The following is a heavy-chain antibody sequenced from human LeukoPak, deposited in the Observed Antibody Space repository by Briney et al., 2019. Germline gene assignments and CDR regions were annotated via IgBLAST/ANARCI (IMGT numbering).Heavy chain of an antibody. CDR2: IIPIFGTA. Sequence: SVKVSCKASGGTFSSYAISWVRQAPGQGLEWMGGIIPIFGTANYAQKFQGRVTITADKSTSTAYMELSSLRSEDTAVYYCASRAGIREDYFDYWGQGTLVTVSS. V-gene: IGHV1-69*06. CDR1: GGTFSSYA. J-gene: IGHJ4*02. D-gene: IGHD1-26*01. CDR3: ASRAGIREDYFDY.